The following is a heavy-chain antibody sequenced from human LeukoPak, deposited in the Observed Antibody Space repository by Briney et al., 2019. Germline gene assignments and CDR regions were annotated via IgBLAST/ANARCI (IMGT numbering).Heavy chain of an antibody. J-gene: IGHJ3*02. CDR1: GYTFTSYG. D-gene: IGHD3-10*01. CDR3: ARDYYGSGSYPDAFDI. Sequence: GASVKVSCKASGYTFTSYGISWVRQAPGQGLEWMEWISAYNGNTNYAQKLQGRVTMTTDTSTSTAYMELRSLRSDDTAVYYCARDYYGSGSYPDAFDIWGQGTMVTVSS. V-gene: IGHV1-18*01. CDR2: ISAYNGNT.